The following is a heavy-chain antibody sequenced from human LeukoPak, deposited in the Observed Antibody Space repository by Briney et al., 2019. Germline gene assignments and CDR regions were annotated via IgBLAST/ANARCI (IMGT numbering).Heavy chain of an antibody. D-gene: IGHD2-15*01. J-gene: IGHJ5*02. Sequence: SETLSLTCTVSGGSISSGSYYWSWIRQPAGKGLEWIGRIYTSGSTNYNPSLKSRVTISVDTSKNQFSLKLSSVTAADTAVYYCARQRDCSGGSCYVWFDPWGQGTLVTVSS. V-gene: IGHV4-61*02. CDR1: GGSISSGSYY. CDR2: IYTSGST. CDR3: ARQRDCSGGSCYVWFDP.